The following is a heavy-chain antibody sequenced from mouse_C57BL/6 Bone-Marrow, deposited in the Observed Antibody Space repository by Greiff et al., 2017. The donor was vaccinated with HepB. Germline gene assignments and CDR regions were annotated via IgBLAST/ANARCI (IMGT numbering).Heavy chain of an antibody. CDR1: GYTFTSYW. D-gene: IGHD2-4*01. V-gene: IGHV1-69*01. Sequence: QVQLQQSGAELVMPGASVKLSCKASGYTFTSYWMHWVKQRPGQGLEWIGEIDPSDSYTNYNQKFKGKSTLTVDKSSSTAYMQLSSLTSEDSAVYYCARGYYDYDGFAYWGQGTLVTVSA. CDR3: ARGYYDYDGFAY. J-gene: IGHJ3*01. CDR2: IDPSDSYT.